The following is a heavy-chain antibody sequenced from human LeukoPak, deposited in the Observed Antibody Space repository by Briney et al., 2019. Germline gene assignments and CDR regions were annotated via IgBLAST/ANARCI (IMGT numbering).Heavy chain of an antibody. J-gene: IGHJ6*02. Sequence: SVKVSCKASGGTFSSYAISWVRQAPGQGLEWMGRIIPILGIANYAQKFQGRVTITADKSTSTAYMELSSLRSEDTAVYYCARDESGRLFGVVIMPYGMDVWGQGTTVTVSS. V-gene: IGHV1-69*04. D-gene: IGHD3-3*01. CDR2: IIPILGIA. CDR1: GGTFSSYA. CDR3: ARDESGRLFGVVIMPYGMDV.